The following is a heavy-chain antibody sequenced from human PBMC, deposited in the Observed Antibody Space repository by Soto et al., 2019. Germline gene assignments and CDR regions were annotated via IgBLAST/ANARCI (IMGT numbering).Heavy chain of an antibody. CDR2: IIPIFGTA. D-gene: IGHD4-17*01. CDR3: ARDDHPLNTVTTEWNWFDP. Sequence: QVQLVQSGAEVKKPGSSVKVSCKASGGTFSSYAISWVRQAPGQGLEWMGGIIPIFGTANYAQKFQGRVTITADESTSTAYRELSSLRSEDTAVYYCARDDHPLNTVTTEWNWFDPWGQGTLVTVSS. J-gene: IGHJ5*02. CDR1: GGTFSSYA. V-gene: IGHV1-69*01.